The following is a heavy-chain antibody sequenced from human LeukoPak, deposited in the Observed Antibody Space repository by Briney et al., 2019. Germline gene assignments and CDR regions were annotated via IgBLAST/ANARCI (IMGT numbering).Heavy chain of an antibody. CDR1: GYTFTSYD. D-gene: IGHD1-26*01. CDR3: ARGRFRWELEIRDFDY. CDR2: MNPNSGNT. J-gene: IGHJ4*02. V-gene: IGHV1-8*01. Sequence: GASVKVFCKASGYTFTSYDINWVRQATGQGLEWMGWMNPNSGNTGYAQKFQGRVTMTRDTSISTVYMELSSLTSEDTAVYYCARGRFRWELEIRDFDYWGQGTLVTVSS.